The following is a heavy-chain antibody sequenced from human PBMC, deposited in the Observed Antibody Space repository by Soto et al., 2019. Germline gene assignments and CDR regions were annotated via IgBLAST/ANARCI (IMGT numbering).Heavy chain of an antibody. CDR2: ISGSGRST. D-gene: IGHD6-13*01. CDR1: GFTFDDYA. J-gene: IGHJ4*02. V-gene: IGHV3-23*01. CDR3: AKSHFPIAASRQPHFDH. Sequence: GGSLRLSCAASGFTFDDYAMHWVRQAPGKGLEWVSVISGSGRSTYYADSVKGRFTISRDDSNNTVFLQMNTLTAEDTAIYYCAKSHFPIAASRQPHFDHWGQGALVTVSS.